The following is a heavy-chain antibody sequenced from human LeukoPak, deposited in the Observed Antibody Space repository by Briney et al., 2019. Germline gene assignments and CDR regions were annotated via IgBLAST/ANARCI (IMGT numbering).Heavy chain of an antibody. CDR2: TSYDGRKK. D-gene: IGHD2-21*02. J-gene: IGHJ4*02. V-gene: IGHV3-30*18. CDR3: AKEYCGGDCYDDYFDY. Sequence: GGSLRLSCAASGFTFSSYGMHWVRQAPGKGLEWVAVTSYDGRKKYYADSVKGRFTTSRDNSENTLYMQVNSLRAEDTAVYYCAKEYCGGDCYDDYFDYWGQGTLVTVSS. CDR1: GFTFSSYG.